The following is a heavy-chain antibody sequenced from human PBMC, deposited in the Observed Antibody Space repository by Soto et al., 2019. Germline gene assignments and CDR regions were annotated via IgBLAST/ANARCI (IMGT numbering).Heavy chain of an antibody. J-gene: IGHJ6*02. CDR2: INPTNEGGT. D-gene: IGHD2-15*01. V-gene: IGHV1-2*02. CDR1: GYTFSGRF. CDR3: AGVVVIPDSYYGMDV. Sequence: ASVKISCKASGYTFSGRFIHWVRKAPGQGLEWMGGINPTNEGGTHYAPKFQGRVTITRDTSISTAYMELRRLTSDDTASYYCAGVVVIPDSYYGMDVWGQGTAVTVSS.